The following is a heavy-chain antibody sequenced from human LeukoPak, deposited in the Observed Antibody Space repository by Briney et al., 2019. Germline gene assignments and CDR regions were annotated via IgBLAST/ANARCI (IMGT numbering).Heavy chain of an antibody. J-gene: IGHJ5*02. D-gene: IGHD2-2*01. Sequence: SETLSLTCTVSGYSISTGYYWDWIRQPPGKGLEWIGTFYHGGSTYYNPSLKSRVTISVDTSKNQFSLKLNSVTAADTAVYYCARDYCTSTTCPNWFDPWGQGTLVTVSS. CDR2: FYHGGST. CDR3: ARDYCTSTTCPNWFDP. CDR1: GYSISTGYY. V-gene: IGHV4-38-2*02.